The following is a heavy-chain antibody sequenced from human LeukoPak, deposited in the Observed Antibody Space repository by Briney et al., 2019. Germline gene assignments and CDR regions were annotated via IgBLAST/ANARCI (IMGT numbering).Heavy chain of an antibody. V-gene: IGHV1-69*02. CDR2: IIPILGIA. D-gene: IGHD3-10*01. Sequence: AVTVSCKASGGTFSKYFIRWVGQAPGQGREGMGRIIPILGIANYPQKLQGRGTNTRDKVTRTAYMELRSLEPAGTAVYSCARQGSKVYYYCSAIFDYWGQGTLVTVSS. CDR3: ARQGSKVYYYCSAIFDY. J-gene: IGHJ4*02. CDR1: GGTFSKYF.